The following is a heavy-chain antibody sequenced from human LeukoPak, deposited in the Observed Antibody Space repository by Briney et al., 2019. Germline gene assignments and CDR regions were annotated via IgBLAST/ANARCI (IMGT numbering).Heavy chain of an antibody. J-gene: IGHJ4*02. CDR2: ISAYNGNT. Sequence: GASVKVSCKASGYTFTSYGISWVRQAPGQGLEWMGWISAYNGNTNYAQKLQGRVTMTTDTSTSTAYMELRSLRSDDTAVYYCARDTGYCSSTSCYRFDYWGQGTLVTVSS. CDR1: GYTFTSYG. CDR3: ARDTGYCSSTSCYRFDY. V-gene: IGHV1-18*01. D-gene: IGHD2-2*02.